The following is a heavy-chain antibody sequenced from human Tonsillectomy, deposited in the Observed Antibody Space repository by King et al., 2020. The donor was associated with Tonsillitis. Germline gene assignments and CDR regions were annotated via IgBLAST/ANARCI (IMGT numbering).Heavy chain of an antibody. CDR2: ISGTRVTT. CDR3: AKGDMGYYYYGMDV. D-gene: IGHD3-16*01. CDR1: GFTFSSYA. V-gene: IGHV3-23*04. Sequence: VQLVESGGGLVQPGGSLRVSCAASGFTFSSYAMSWVRQAPGKGLEWVSGISGTRVTTFYADSVKGRFTISRDNSKNTRYLQKNRLRAEDTAVYYCAKGDMGYYYYGMDVWGQGTTVTVSS. J-gene: IGHJ6*02.